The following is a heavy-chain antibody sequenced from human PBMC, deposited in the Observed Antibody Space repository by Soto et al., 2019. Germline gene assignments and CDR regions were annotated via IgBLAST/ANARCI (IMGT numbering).Heavy chain of an antibody. CDR3: ARRNYYDSSGYDY. V-gene: IGHV4-31*03. CDR2: FHNSGNT. CDR1: GGSISSDGYY. D-gene: IGHD3-22*01. J-gene: IGHJ4*02. Sequence: QVQLQESGPGLVKPSQTLSLTCTVSGGSISSDGYYWSWISQHPGKGLEWNGYFHNSGNTYYNPCLKSRVSISVNTSNNQFSLKLSSVTAADMAVYYCARRNYYDSSGYDYWGQGTLVTVSS.